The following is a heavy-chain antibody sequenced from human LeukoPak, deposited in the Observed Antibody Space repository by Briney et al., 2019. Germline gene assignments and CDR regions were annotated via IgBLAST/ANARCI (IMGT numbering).Heavy chain of an antibody. V-gene: IGHV4-59*08. CDR3: ARLGRTSYWYFDL. Sequence: SGALSLPCPVSGGSISSYYRSWVRPPPREGLEWIGYIYYSGSTNYNPSLKSRVTISVDTSKNQFSLKLSSVTAADTAVYYCARLGRTSYWYFDLWGRGTLVTVSS. J-gene: IGHJ2*01. D-gene: IGHD2-2*01. CDR1: GGSISSYY. CDR2: IYYSGST.